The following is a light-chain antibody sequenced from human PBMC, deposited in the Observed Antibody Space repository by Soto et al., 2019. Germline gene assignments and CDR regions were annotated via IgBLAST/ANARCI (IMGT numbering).Light chain of an antibody. J-gene: IGLJ1*01. CDR2: GNS. V-gene: IGLV1-40*01. CDR3: QCYPSSLSGFYV. Sequence: QSVLTQPPSVSGAPGQRVTISCTGSSSNIGAGYDVHWYQQLPGTAPKLLIYGNSNRPSGVPDRFSGSKSGTSASLTITGLQAEDEADYYCQCYPSSLSGFYVFGTGTKLTVL. CDR1: SSNIGAGYD.